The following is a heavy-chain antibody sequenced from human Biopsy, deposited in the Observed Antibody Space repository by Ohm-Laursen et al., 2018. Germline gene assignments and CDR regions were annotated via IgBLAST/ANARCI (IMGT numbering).Heavy chain of an antibody. D-gene: IGHD2-8*01. CDR3: ARDPLNGHKHFDY. CDR1: TGTFDSYG. CDR2: INCKTGAT. J-gene: IGHJ4*02. Sequence: APVKVSCKTSTGTFDSYGVTWVRQAPGQGLEWLGYINCKTGATNYAQKFQGTVTMTRDTSISTAYLALGSLRSADTAIYYCARDPLNGHKHFDYWGQGSLVTVSS. V-gene: IGHV1-2*02.